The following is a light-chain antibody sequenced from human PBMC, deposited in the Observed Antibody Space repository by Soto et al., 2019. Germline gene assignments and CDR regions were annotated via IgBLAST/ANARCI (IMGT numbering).Light chain of an antibody. J-gene: IGKJ4*01. CDR1: QSISSY. V-gene: IGKV1-33*01. CDR2: DAS. Sequence: DIQMTQSPSSLSASVGDRVTITCRASQSISSYLNWYQQKPGKAPKLLIYDASSLQSGVPSRFSGSGSGTDFTFTISSLQPEDIATYYCQQYDNLPLTFGGGTKVDIK. CDR3: QQYDNLPLT.